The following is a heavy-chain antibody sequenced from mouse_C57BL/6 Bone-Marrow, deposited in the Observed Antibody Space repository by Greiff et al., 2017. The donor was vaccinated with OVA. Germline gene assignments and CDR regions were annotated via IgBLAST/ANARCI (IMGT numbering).Heavy chain of an antibody. J-gene: IGHJ2*01. CDR2: IDPSDSYT. Sequence: QVQLQQPGAELVKPGASVKLSCKASGYTFTSYWMQWVKQRPGQGLEWIGEIDPSDSYTNYNQKFKGKATLTVDTSSSTAYMQLRSLTSEGAADYYCARADYWGQGTTLTVSS. CDR1: GYTFTSYW. V-gene: IGHV1-50*01. CDR3: ARADY.